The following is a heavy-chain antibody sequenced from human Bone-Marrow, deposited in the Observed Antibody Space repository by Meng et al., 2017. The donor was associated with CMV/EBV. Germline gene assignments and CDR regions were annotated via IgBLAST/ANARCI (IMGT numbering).Heavy chain of an antibody. V-gene: IGHV3-30*02. J-gene: IGHJ4*02. CDR1: GFRFDDYG. D-gene: IGHD3-16*01. Sequence: GGSLRLSCVASGFRFDDYGMHWVRQTPGKGLEWVAFIRHDGTNKFYGDSVKGRFTISRDNSKNTVYLQMNSLGPEETAVYYCAKDLLLFGGPNAYFDYWGQGTAVTVSS. CDR3: AKDLLLFGGPNAYFDY. CDR2: IRHDGTNK.